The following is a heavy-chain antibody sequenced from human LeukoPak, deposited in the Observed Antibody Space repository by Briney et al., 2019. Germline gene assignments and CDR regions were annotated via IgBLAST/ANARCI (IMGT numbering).Heavy chain of an antibody. D-gene: IGHD5-18*01. CDR3: ARAIRGYSYGWVDY. CDR1: GGSISSYY. V-gene: IGHV4-59*01. CDR2: IYYSGST. Sequence: PSETLSLTCTVSGGSISSYYWSWIRQPPGKGLEWIGYIYYSGSTNYNPSLKSRVTISVDTSKNQFSLKLSSVTAADTAVYYCARAIRGYSYGWVDYWGQGTLVTVSS. J-gene: IGHJ4*02.